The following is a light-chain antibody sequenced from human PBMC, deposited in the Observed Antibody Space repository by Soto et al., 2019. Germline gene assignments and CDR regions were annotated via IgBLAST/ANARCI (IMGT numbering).Light chain of an antibody. Sequence: DIQMTQSPSSLSASVGDRVTITCQTSQDISNYLNWYQQKPGKAPKLLIYDASNLETGVPSRFSGSGSGTAFTFTISSLQPEDFATYYWQQYDILPLFGQGTKVEIK. J-gene: IGKJ2*01. CDR3: QQYDILPL. CDR1: QDISNY. V-gene: IGKV1-33*01. CDR2: DAS.